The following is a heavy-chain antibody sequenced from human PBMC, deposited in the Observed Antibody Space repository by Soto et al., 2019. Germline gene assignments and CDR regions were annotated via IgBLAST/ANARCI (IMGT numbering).Heavy chain of an antibody. J-gene: IGHJ6*02. V-gene: IGHV3-30*03. Sequence: QVQLVESGGGVVQPGRSLRLSCAASGFTFSSYGMHWVRQAPGKGRKGVAVISYDGTYKYYADSVKGRFTIARNNSKNTLYLQMNSLRAEDTAVFYCVAARYNNYYYGMDVWGQGTTVTVSS. CDR1: GFTFSSYG. D-gene: IGHD6-6*01. CDR2: ISYDGTYK. CDR3: VAARYNNYYYGMDV.